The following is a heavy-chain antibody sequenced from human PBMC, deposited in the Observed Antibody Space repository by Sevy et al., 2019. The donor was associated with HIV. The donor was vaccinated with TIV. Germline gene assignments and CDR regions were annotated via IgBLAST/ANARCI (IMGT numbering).Heavy chain of an antibody. CDR1: GYSFTIYW. CDR2: IYPGDADT. Sequence: GESLKISCKGSGYSFTIYWIAWVRQMPGKGLEWMGIIYPGDADTRHSPSFQGQVTISADKSTSTAYLQWSSLKASDTAMYYCARGGYSYGYGKDYWGQGTLVTVSS. J-gene: IGHJ4*02. V-gene: IGHV5-51*01. D-gene: IGHD5-18*01. CDR3: ARGGYSYGYGKDY.